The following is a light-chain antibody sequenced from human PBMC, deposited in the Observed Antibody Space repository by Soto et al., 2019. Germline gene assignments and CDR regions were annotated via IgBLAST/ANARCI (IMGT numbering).Light chain of an antibody. CDR1: QSVSSN. Sequence: EIVMTQSPATLSVSPGETATLSCWASQSVSSNLAWYQQKPGQAPRLLIYGASTRATDIPARFSGSGSGTEFTLTISSLQSEDFAVYYWQQCNNFWTFGQGTKVEIK. J-gene: IGKJ1*01. CDR3: QQCNNFWT. V-gene: IGKV3-15*01. CDR2: GAS.